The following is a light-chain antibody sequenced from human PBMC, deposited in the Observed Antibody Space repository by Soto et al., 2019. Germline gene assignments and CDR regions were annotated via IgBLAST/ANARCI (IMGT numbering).Light chain of an antibody. CDR2: ASS. V-gene: IGKV1-39*01. J-gene: IGKJ1*01. Sequence: DVQMTQSPSSLSASVGDSVTITCRSSQTVKTYLNWYQHKPGKAPQLLIYASSRLQTGVASRFSGSGSGTYFNLTISSPQPEDFATYYCQQTSTPPGTFGQGTKVKIK. CDR3: QQTSTPPGT. CDR1: QTVKTY.